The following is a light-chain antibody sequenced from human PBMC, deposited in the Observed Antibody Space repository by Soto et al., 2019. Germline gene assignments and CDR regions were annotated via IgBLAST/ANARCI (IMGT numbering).Light chain of an antibody. J-gene: IGKJ4*01. V-gene: IGKV3-20*01. Sequence: EIVLTQSPGTLSLSPGERATLSCRASQSVSSNFLAWYQQKPGQAPRLLIYGASSRATGIPDRFSGSGSGTDFTLTISILEPEDVAVYYCQQYDSSPLTFGGGTKVEIK. CDR3: QQYDSSPLT. CDR2: GAS. CDR1: QSVSSNF.